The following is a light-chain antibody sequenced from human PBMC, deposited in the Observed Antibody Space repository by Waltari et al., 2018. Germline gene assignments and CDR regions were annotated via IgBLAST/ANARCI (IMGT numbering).Light chain of an antibody. CDR1: RSDVGDYNY. CDR3: SSFTSKRTVV. V-gene: IGLV2-14*03. Sequence: ALTQPASVSGSPGQSITISCSGSRSDVGDYNYVSWYQQHPGKAPKLLIYDVSKRHSGASNRFSGSKSGNTASLTLSGLQAEDEADYYCSSFTSKRTVVFGGGTKVTVL. J-gene: IGLJ3*02. CDR2: DVS.